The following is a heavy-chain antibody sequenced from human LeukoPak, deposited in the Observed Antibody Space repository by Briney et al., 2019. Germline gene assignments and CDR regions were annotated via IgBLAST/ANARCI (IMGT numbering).Heavy chain of an antibody. V-gene: IGHV3-23*01. CDR1: GFTFSSYA. CDR3: VPHGSGSYYNLDY. J-gene: IGHJ4*02. D-gene: IGHD3-10*01. CDR2: ISGSGDIT. Sequence: GGSLRLSCAASGFTFSSYAMNWVRQAPGKGLEWVSAISGSGDITYYADSVKGRFTISRDNSKSTLYLQMNSLRAEDTAVYYCVPHGSGSYYNLDYWGQGTLVTVSS.